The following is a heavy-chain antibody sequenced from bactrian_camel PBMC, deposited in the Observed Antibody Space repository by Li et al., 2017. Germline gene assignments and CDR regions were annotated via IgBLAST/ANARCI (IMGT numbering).Heavy chain of an antibody. V-gene: IGHV3S53*01. CDR2: ISNDAGA. J-gene: IGHJ4*01. Sequence: QLVESGGGSVQTGGSLRLTCTASTSAYVAYVYAMAWFRQAPGKQREAVAGISNDAGAAYADSVQGRFTISQDKGKNTVYLLMNSLKPDDSGTYYCAYESGTTPGLCRRRGPGGYFGQGTQVTVS. D-gene: IGHD7*01. CDR1: TSAYVAYVYA.